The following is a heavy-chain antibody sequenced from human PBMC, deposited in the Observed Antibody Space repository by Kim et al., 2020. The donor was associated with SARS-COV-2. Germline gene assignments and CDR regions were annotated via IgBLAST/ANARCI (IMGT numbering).Heavy chain of an antibody. CDR3: ARGHLKSIVVVIAPRPYYYYMDV. V-gene: IGHV1-8*01. CDR2: MNPNSGNT. Sequence: ASVKVSCKASGYTFTSYDINWVRQATGQGLEWMGWMNPNSGNTGYAQKFQGRVTMTRNTSINTAYMELSSLRSEDTAVYYCARGHLKSIVVVIAPRPYYYYMDVWGKGTRVTVSS. CDR1: GYTFTSYD. J-gene: IGHJ6*03. D-gene: IGHD2-21*01.